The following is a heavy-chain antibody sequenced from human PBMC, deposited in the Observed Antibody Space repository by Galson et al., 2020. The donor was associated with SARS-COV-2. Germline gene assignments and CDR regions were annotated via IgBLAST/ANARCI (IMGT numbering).Heavy chain of an antibody. Sequence: GESLKISYAASGFTFSSYAMSWVRQAPGKGLEWVSAISGSGGSTYYADSVKGRFTISRDNSKNTLYLQMNSLRAEDTAVYYCATDSSWYGADYWGQGSLVTVSS. D-gene: IGHD6-13*01. CDR2: ISGSGGST. CDR3: ATDSSWYGADY. J-gene: IGHJ4*02. CDR1: GFTFSSYA. V-gene: IGHV3-23*01.